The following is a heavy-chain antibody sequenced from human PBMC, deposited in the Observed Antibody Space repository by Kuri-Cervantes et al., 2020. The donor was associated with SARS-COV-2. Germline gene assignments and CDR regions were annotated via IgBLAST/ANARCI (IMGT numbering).Heavy chain of an antibody. V-gene: IGHV4-38-2*02. CDR1: GYSISSGYY. CDR3: ARDKSTIFGVVALNWFDP. CDR2: IYHSGST. D-gene: IGHD3-3*01. Sequence: SETLSLTCAVSGYSISSGYYWGWIRQPPGKGLEWIGSIYHSGSTYYNPSLKSRVTISVDTSKNQFSLKLSSVTAADTAVYYCARDKSTIFGVVALNWFDPWGQGTLVTVSS. J-gene: IGHJ5*02.